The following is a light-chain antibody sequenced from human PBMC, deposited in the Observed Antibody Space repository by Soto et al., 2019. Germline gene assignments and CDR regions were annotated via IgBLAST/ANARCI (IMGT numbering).Light chain of an antibody. CDR3: QKYNSASVT. CDR2: AAS. Sequence: DIQMTQSPSSLSASGGDRVTITCRASQGIRNNLAWYQQKPGKVPKLLIYAASTLQSGVPSRFSGSGSGTDFTLTISSLQPEDVATYYCQKYNSASVTFGQGTKVEIK. J-gene: IGKJ1*01. CDR1: QGIRNN. V-gene: IGKV1-27*01.